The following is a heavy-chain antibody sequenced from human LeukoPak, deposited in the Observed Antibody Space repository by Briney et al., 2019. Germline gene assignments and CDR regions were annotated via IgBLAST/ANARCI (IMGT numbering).Heavy chain of an antibody. CDR1: GGTFSIYA. CDR2: IIPIFGTA. CDR3: ARDLEQDCSSTSCYRYFDY. V-gene: IGHV1-69*01. J-gene: IGHJ4*02. D-gene: IGHD2-2*01. Sequence: SVKVSCKASGGTFSIYAISWVRQAPGQGLGWMGGIIPIFGTANYAQKFQGRVTITADESTSTAYMELSSLRSEDTAVYYCARDLEQDCSSTSCYRYFDYWGQGPLVTVSS.